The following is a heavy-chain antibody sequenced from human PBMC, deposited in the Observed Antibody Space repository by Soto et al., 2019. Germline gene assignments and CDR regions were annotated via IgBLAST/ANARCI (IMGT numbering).Heavy chain of an antibody. CDR1: GFTFSSYW. J-gene: IGHJ5*02. V-gene: IGHV3-7*01. CDR3: ARDLSWSGYYISEEGFDP. Sequence: EVQLVESGGGLVQPGGSLRLSCAASGFTFSSYWMSWVRQAPGKGLEWVANIKQDGSEKYYVDSVKGRFTISRDNAKNSWYLQMNSVRAEDTAVYYCARDLSWSGYYISEEGFDPWGQGTLVTVSS. CDR2: IKQDGSEK. D-gene: IGHD3-3*01.